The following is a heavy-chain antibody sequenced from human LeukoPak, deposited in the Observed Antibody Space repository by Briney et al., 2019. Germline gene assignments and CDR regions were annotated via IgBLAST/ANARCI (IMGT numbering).Heavy chain of an antibody. V-gene: IGHV4-30-4*01. D-gene: IGHD5-12*01. CDR1: GGSISSGDYY. CDR3: ARAGYSGYDYDWFDP. J-gene: IGHJ5*02. Sequence: PSETLSLTCTVSGGSISSGDYYWSWIRQPPGKGLEWIGYIYYSGSTYYNPSLKSRVTISVDTSKNQFSLKLSSVTAADTAVYYCARAGYSGYDYDWFDPWGQGTLVTVSS. CDR2: IYYSGST.